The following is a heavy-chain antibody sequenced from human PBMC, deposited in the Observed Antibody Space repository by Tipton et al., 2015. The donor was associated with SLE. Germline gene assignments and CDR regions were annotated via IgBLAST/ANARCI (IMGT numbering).Heavy chain of an antibody. V-gene: IGHV4-59*08. Sequence: TLSLTCTVSGGSISSYYWSWIRQPPGKGLEWIGYIYYSGSTNYNPSLKSRVTISVDTSKNQFSLKLSSVTAADTAVYYCARLGDSSSPAFDIWGQGTMVTVSS. J-gene: IGHJ3*02. D-gene: IGHD6-13*01. CDR1: GGSISSYY. CDR3: ARLGDSSSPAFDI. CDR2: IYYSGST.